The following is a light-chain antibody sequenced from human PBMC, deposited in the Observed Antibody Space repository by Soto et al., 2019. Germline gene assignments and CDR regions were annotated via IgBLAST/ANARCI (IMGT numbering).Light chain of an antibody. CDR1: QSVSSK. V-gene: IGKV3-15*01. CDR3: KQFNNWPRT. CDR2: DAY. J-gene: IGKJ1*01. Sequence: EIVMTQSPATLSVSPGERATLSCRASQSVSSKLAWYQQKPGQAPRLLIYDAYTRATGIQARFSGSGSGTEFTLTIRSLQSEDFAVYYCKQFNNWPRTFGQGTKVDIK.